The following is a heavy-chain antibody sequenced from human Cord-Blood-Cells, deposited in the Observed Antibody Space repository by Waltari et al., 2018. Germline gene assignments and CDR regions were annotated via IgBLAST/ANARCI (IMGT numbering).Heavy chain of an antibody. D-gene: IGHD6-6*01. Sequence: QLQLQESGPGLVKPSETLSLTCTVSGGPISSSSYYWGWIRQPPGKGLEWIGSIYYSGSTYYNPSLKSRFTISVDTSKNQFSLKLSSVTAADTAVYYCATWGVAARYYFDYWGQGTLVTVSS. CDR2: IYYSGST. V-gene: IGHV4-39*01. CDR1: GGPISSSSYY. J-gene: IGHJ4*02. CDR3: ATWGVAARYYFDY.